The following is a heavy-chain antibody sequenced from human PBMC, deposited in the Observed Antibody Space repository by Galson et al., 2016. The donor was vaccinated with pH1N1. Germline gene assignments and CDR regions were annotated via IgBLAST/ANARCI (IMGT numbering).Heavy chain of an antibody. J-gene: IGHJ4*02. D-gene: IGHD1-7*01. CDR2: IKSKNVGGTI. V-gene: IGHV3-15*01. CDR3: ITGFELR. Sequence: SLRLSCAASGFIFSDARMNWVRQAPGKGLEWVGRIKSKNVGGTIHYATPVKGRFTITRDDSRQTVYLQLNSLKTDDTAVYYCITGFELRWGQGTLVTVSS. CDR1: GFIFSDAR.